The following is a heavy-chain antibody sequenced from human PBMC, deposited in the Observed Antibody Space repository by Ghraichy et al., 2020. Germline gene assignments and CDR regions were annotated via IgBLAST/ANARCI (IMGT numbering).Heavy chain of an antibody. CDR3: SRHDPRDYYYYMDV. CDR1: GFIFSGST. Sequence: GGSLRLSCAASGFIFSGSTMHWVRQASGKGLEWVGRIRSKANNYATAYAASVKGRFTISRDDSKNTAFLQMNSLKTEDTAVYYCSRHDPRDYYYYMDVWGKGTTVIVSS. CDR2: IRSKANNYAT. J-gene: IGHJ6*03. V-gene: IGHV3-73*01.